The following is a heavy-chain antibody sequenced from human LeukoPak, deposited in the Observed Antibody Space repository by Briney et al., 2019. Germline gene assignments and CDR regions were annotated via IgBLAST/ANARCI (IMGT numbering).Heavy chain of an antibody. J-gene: IGHJ6*02. CDR2: MNPNSGNT. Sequence: ASVKVSCKASGYTFTSYDINWVRQATGQGLEWMGWMNPNSGNTGYAQKFQGRVTTTRNTSISTAYMELSSLRSEDTAVYYCARGHGDFWSGYYYYYYGMDVWGQGTTVTVSS. V-gene: IGHV1-8*01. CDR3: ARGHGDFWSGYYYYYYGMDV. D-gene: IGHD3-3*01. CDR1: GYTFTSYD.